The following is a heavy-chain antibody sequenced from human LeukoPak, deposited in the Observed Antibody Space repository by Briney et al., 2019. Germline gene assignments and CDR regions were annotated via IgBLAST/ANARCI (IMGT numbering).Heavy chain of an antibody. Sequence: ASVKVSCKASGYTFTSYYMHWVRQAPGQGLEWMGWINPNSGGTNYAKKFQGRVPMTRDTSISTAYMELSRLRSDDTAVYYCARSVDIVATQFDYWGQGTLVAVSS. V-gene: IGHV1-2*02. CDR1: GYTFTSYY. D-gene: IGHD5-12*01. CDR3: ARSVDIVATQFDY. J-gene: IGHJ4*02. CDR2: INPNSGGT.